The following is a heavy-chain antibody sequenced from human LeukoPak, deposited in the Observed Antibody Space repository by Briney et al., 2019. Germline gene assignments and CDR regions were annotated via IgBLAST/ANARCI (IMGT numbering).Heavy chain of an antibody. Sequence: SETPSLTCTVSGGSISGTTSYWGWIRQPPGKGLEWIGSIYYSGNTYYNPSLKSRVTISVDTSKSQFSLKVSSVTAADTAVYFCARGIWHYYYYMDVWGKGTTVTVSS. CDR3: ARGIWHYYYYMDV. J-gene: IGHJ6*03. V-gene: IGHV4-39*01. CDR1: GGSISGTTSY. D-gene: IGHD2/OR15-2a*01. CDR2: IYYSGNT.